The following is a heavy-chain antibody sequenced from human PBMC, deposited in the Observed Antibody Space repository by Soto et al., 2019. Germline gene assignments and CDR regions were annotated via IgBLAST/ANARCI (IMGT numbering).Heavy chain of an antibody. CDR2: IRSKANSYAT. D-gene: IGHD4-17*01. CDR1: GFTFSGSA. J-gene: IGHJ3*02. V-gene: IGHV3-73*02. CDR3: TRTMTTAAFDI. Sequence: EVQLVGSGGGLVQPGGSLKLSCAASGFTFSGSAMHWVRQASGKGLEWVGRIRSKANSYATAYAASVKGRFTISRDDSKNTAYLQMNSLKTEDTAFYYCTRTMTTAAFDIWGQGTMVTVSS.